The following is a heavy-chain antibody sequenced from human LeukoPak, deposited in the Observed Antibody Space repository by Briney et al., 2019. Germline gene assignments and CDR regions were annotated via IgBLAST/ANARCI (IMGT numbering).Heavy chain of an antibody. V-gene: IGHV3-48*03. Sequence: GGSLRLSCTASGFTFSSYEMNCVRQAPGKGLEWVSYISSGTTTIYYADSVKGRFTISRDNAKNSLYLQMNSLRPEDTAVYDCARRYCSSTSCTLDYWGQGTLVTVSS. J-gene: IGHJ4*02. CDR2: ISSGTTTI. CDR3: ARRYCSSTSCTLDY. CDR1: GFTFSSYE. D-gene: IGHD2-2*01.